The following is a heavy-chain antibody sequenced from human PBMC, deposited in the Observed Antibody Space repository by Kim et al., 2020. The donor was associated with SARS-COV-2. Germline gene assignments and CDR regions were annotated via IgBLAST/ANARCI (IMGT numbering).Heavy chain of an antibody. D-gene: IGHD6-6*01. Sequence: GGSLRLSCTASGFTFSTYDMHWVRQATGKGLEWVSAIGTAGDTYYPDSVKGRFTISREDAKNSFYLQMNSLRVGDAAVYYCARGLVAARPEVLDSWGQGT. CDR2: IGTAGDT. V-gene: IGHV3-13*01. CDR3: ARGLVAARPEVLDS. J-gene: IGHJ5*01. CDR1: GFTFSTYD.